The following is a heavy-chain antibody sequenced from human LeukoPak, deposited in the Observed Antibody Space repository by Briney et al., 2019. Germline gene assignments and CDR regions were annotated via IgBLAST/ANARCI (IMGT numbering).Heavy chain of an antibody. CDR3: AKGYKTYYYDSSGYYPLDY. J-gene: IGHJ4*02. D-gene: IGHD3-22*01. V-gene: IGHV3-23*01. CDR1: GFTFSSYA. CDR2: ISGSGGST. Sequence: GGSPRLSCAASGFTFSSYAMSWVRQAPGKGLEWVSAISGSGGSTYYADSVKGRFTISRDNSKNTLYLQMNSLRAEDTAVYYCAKGYKTYYYDSSGYYPLDYWGQGTLVTVSS.